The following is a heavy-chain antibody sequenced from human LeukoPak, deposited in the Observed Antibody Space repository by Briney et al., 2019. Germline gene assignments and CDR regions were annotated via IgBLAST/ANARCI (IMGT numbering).Heavy chain of an antibody. D-gene: IGHD2-21*01. V-gene: IGHV1-2*02. CDR3: AVAPGDY. CDR2: INPNSGGT. CDR1: GYTFTGCY. Sequence: GASVKVSCKASGYTFTGCYMHWVRQAPGQGLERMGWINPNSGGTNYAQKFQGRVTLTRDTSITTVYMELSRLTSDDTAIFYCAVAPGDYWGQGTLVTVSS. J-gene: IGHJ4*02.